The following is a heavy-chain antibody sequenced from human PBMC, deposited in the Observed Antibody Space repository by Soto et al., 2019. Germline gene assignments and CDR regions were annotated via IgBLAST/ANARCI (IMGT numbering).Heavy chain of an antibody. Sequence: QVQLVQSGAEVKKPGASVKVSCKTTGNTFTGYYMHWVRQAPGQGLEWMGWINPNSGGTNYAQKFQGRVTMTRDTSISTAYMELSRLRSDDTAVYYCARGGVSAYGGNVPAGYWGQGTLVTVSS. J-gene: IGHJ4*02. D-gene: IGHD4-17*01. CDR1: GNTFTGYY. V-gene: IGHV1-2*02. CDR3: ARGGVSAYGGNVPAGY. CDR2: INPNSGGT.